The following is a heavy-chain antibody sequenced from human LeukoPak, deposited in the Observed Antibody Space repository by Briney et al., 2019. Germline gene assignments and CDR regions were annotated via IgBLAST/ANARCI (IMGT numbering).Heavy chain of an antibody. J-gene: IGHJ6*03. V-gene: IGHV1-69*05. Sequence: APGKLSYKPSGRPFSSYAIARGRQAPGHGPECMGGIIPIYGTANYAQKFQGRVTITTDESTSTAYLELSSLGSDATAVYYCARGLQYQLLKALGHYYMDVWGEGTTVTVSS. CDR3: ARGLQYQLLKALGHYYMDV. CDR1: GRPFSSYA. D-gene: IGHD2-2*01. CDR2: IIPIYGTA.